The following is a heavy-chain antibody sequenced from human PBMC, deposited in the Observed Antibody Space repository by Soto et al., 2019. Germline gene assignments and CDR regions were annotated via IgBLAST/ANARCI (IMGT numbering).Heavy chain of an antibody. CDR3: ARRPPFFCCYGNHRDLHAFPTRRSSDL. Sequence: ASVKVSCKASGGTFSSYAISWVRQAPGQGLEWMGGIIPIFGTANYAQKFQGRVTITADESTSTAYMELSSLRSEDTAVYYCARRPPFFCCYGNHRDLHAFPTRRSSDL. J-gene: IGHJ2*01. V-gene: IGHV1-69*13. CDR2: IIPIFGTA. CDR1: GGTFSSYA. D-gene: IGHD3-3*01.